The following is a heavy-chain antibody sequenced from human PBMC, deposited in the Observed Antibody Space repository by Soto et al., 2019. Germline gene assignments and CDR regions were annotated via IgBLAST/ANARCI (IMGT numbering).Heavy chain of an antibody. CDR3: ASGQQVILRYYYGLDV. CDR2: IYYDDGST. V-gene: IGHV3-53*02. CDR1: GFTVSTNY. Sequence: EVQLVETGGGLIQPGGSLRLSCAVSGFTVSTNYMSWVRQAPGKGLEWVSVIYYDDGSTYYADSVKGRFSISRDSSGNTLYLQMNSLRAEDTAVYYCASGQQVILRYYYGLDVWGQCTTVTVSS. D-gene: IGHD6-13*01. J-gene: IGHJ6*02.